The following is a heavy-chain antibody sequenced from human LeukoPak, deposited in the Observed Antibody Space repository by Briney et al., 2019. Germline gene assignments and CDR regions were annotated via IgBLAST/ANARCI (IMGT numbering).Heavy chain of an antibody. V-gene: IGHV1-46*01. Sequence: ASVKVSCKASGYTFTSYYMHWVRQAPGQGLEWMGIINPSGGSTSYAQKFQGRVTMTRDTSTSTVYMELSSLRSEDTAVYYCAKDRRGIAAAGYFDYWGQGTLVTVSS. D-gene: IGHD6-13*01. J-gene: IGHJ4*02. CDR2: INPSGGST. CDR3: AKDRRGIAAAGYFDY. CDR1: GYTFTSYY.